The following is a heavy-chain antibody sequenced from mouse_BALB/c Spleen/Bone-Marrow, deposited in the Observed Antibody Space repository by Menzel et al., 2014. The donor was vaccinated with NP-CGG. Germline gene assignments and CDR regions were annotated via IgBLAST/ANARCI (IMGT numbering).Heavy chain of an antibody. Sequence: EVQLQESGPELEKPGASVKMSCKASGYSFTDYNMNWVKQSNGKSLEWIGNIDPSYSGTTYNQKFKGKATLTVDKSSSTVYMQLKSLTSEDSAVYYCARGHDGYRTWFAYWGQGTLVTVSA. CDR2: IDPSYSGT. CDR1: GYSFTDYN. J-gene: IGHJ3*01. CDR3: ARGHDGYRTWFAY. V-gene: IGHV1-39*01. D-gene: IGHD2-3*01.